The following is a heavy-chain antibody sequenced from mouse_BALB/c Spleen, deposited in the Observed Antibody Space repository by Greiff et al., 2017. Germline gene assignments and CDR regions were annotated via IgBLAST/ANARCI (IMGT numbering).Heavy chain of an antibody. J-gene: IGHJ3*01. CDR2: ISYSGST. D-gene: IGHD2-4*01. V-gene: IGHV3-2*02. Sequence: EVQLQESGPGLVKPSQSLSLTCTVTGYSITSDYAWNWIRQFPGNKLEWMGYISYSGSTSYNPSLKSRISITRDTSKNQFFLQLNSVTTEDTATYYCARSMITTGGGFADWGQGTLVTVSA. CDR1: GYSITSDYA. CDR3: ARSMITTGGGFAD.